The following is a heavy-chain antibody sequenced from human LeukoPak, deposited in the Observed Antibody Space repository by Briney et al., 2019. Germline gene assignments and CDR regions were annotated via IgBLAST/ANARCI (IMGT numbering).Heavy chain of an antibody. D-gene: IGHD6-13*01. CDR1: GFTFSDYY. CDR3: ARDGESIAAAAYNWLDP. J-gene: IGHJ5*02. V-gene: IGHV3-11*01. Sequence: GGSLRLSCAASGFTFSDYYMSWIRQAPGKGLEWVSYISSSGSTIYYADSVKGRFTISRDNAKNSLYLQMNSLRAEDTAVYYCARDGESIAAAAYNWLDPWAQGTLVTVSS. CDR2: ISSSGSTI.